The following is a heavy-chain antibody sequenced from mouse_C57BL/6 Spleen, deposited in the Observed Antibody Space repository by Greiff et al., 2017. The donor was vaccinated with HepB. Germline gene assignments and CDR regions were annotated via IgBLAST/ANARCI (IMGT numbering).Heavy chain of an antibody. D-gene: IGHD1-1*01. CDR3: TSPSTVVAPDY. CDR2: IDPETGGT. J-gene: IGHJ2*01. CDR1: GYTFTDYE. V-gene: IGHV1-15*01. Sequence: VQLQQSGAELVRPGASVTLSCKASGYTFTDYEMHWVKQTPVHGLEWIGAIDPETGGTAYNQKFKGKAILTADKSSSTAYMELRSLTSEDSAVYYCTSPSTVVAPDYWGQGTTLTVSS.